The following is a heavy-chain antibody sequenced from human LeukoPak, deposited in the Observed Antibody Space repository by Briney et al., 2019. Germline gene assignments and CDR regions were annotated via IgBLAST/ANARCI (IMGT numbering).Heavy chain of an antibody. V-gene: IGHV3-33*05. J-gene: IGHJ4*02. Sequence: VALISYNGSNKYYVDSVKGRFTISSDRSKNTLYLQVNSLRAEDTAVYYCARALYYYDSSGYYPFDYWGQGTLVTVSS. CDR2: ISYNGSNK. CDR3: ARALYYYDSSGYYPFDY. D-gene: IGHD3-22*01.